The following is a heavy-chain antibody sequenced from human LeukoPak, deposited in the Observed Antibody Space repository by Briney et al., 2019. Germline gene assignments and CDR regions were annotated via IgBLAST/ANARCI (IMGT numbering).Heavy chain of an antibody. CDR1: GFTVSSNY. Sequence: GGSLRLSCAASGFTVSSNYMSWVRQAPGKGLEWVANIKQDGSEKYYADSVKGRFTISRDNIKNSLSLQMNSLRAEDTAVYYCARAGSNWNYVYWGQGTLVTVSS. CDR3: ARAGSNWNYVY. V-gene: IGHV3-7*01. CDR2: IKQDGSEK. J-gene: IGHJ4*02. D-gene: IGHD1-7*01.